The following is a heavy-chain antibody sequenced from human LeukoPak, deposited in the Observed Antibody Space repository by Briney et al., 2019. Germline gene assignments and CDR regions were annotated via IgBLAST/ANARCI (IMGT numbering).Heavy chain of an antibody. V-gene: IGHV1-24*01. J-gene: IGHJ4*02. CDR1: GYTLTELS. D-gene: IGHD6-13*01. Sequence: ASVKVSCKASGYTLTELSMHWVRQAPGKGREWMGGFDPEDGETIYAQKFQGRVTMTEDTSTDTAYMELSSLRSEDTAVYYCATVLDGAAAEHGAVFGYWGQGTLVTVSS. CDR2: FDPEDGET. CDR3: ATVLDGAAAEHGAVFGY.